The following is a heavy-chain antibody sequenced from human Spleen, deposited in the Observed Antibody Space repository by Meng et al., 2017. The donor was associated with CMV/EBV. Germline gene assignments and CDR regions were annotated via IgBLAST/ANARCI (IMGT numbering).Heavy chain of an antibody. CDR1: GFTFDDHA. CDR3: ARGSSGWYFDY. D-gene: IGHD6-19*01. CDR2: LNWNGDNI. J-gene: IGHJ4*02. Sequence: SLKISCTGSGFTFDDHAIHWVRQAPGKGLEWVSGLNWNGDNIGYADSVKGRFTISRDNAKNSLYLQMNSLRAEDTAVYYCARGSSGWYFDYWGQGTLVTVSS. V-gene: IGHV3-9*01.